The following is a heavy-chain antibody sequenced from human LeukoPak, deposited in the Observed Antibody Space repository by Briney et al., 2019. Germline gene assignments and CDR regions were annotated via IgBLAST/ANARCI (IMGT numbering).Heavy chain of an antibody. CDR2: IWYDGSDK. CDR3: ARGGNQQWLPREAFDV. Sequence: GGPLRLSCTASGFTFSSYGIHWVRQAPGKGLEWVAVIWYDGSDKYYADSVKGRFTISRDDSMNTLYLQMNSLRADDTAVYYCARGGNQQWLPREAFDVWGQGTMVTVSS. CDR1: GFTFSSYG. V-gene: IGHV3-33*01. D-gene: IGHD6-19*01. J-gene: IGHJ3*01.